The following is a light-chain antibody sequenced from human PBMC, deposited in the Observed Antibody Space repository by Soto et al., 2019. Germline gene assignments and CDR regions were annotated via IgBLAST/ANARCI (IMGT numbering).Light chain of an antibody. CDR2: DAS. J-gene: IGKJ4*01. CDR3: QQRSDRPLP. Sequence: EIVLTQSPATLSLSPGERATLSCRASQSLSSYLAWYQQKRGQAPRLLIYDASKKATGIPARFSGSGSGTDYTLSISSVELEDFAVYYCQQRSDRPLPCGGGTKVQSK. CDR1: QSLSSY. V-gene: IGKV3-11*01.